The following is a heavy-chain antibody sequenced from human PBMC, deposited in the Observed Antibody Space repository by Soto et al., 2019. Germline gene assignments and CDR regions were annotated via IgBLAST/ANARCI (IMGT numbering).Heavy chain of an antibody. CDR2: IYPSGST. CDR1: GASISSSSYY. D-gene: IGHD6-13*01. V-gene: IGHV4-39*01. Sequence: QLQLQESGPGLVNPSETLSLTCIVSGASISSSSYYWGWIRQPPGKALEWIASIYPSGSTYYNPSLKRRVAISVDASKTQFSLELTSVTTADTGVYYCARPGILAAGSWYFDLWGRGTLVTVSS. J-gene: IGHJ2*01. CDR3: ARPGILAAGSWYFDL.